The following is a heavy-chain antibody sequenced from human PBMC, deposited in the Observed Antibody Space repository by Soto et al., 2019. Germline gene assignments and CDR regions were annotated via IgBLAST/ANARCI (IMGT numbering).Heavy chain of an antibody. D-gene: IGHD5-12*01. CDR1: GGSFSGYY. CDR3: ARGLIVGTTEHYFDY. J-gene: IGHJ4*02. Sequence: SETLSLTCAVYGGSFSGYYWSWIRQPPGKGLEWIGEINHSGSTNYNPSLKSRVTISVDTSKNQFSLKLSSVTAADTAVYYCARGLIVGTTEHYFDYWGQGTLVTVSS. CDR2: INHSGST. V-gene: IGHV4-34*01.